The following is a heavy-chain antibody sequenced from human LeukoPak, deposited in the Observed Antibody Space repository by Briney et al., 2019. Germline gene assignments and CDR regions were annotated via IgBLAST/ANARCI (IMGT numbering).Heavy chain of an antibody. V-gene: IGHV3-23*01. Sequence: GGSLRLSCATSGFTFSSYAMSWVRQAPGKGLEWVSIISGSGGNTYYADSVKGRFTISRDNAKNTLYLQMNSLRAEDTAVYYCAKGGATVIDYWGQGTLVTVSS. CDR2: ISGSGGNT. J-gene: IGHJ4*02. CDR1: GFTFSSYA. D-gene: IGHD4-17*01. CDR3: AKGGATVIDY.